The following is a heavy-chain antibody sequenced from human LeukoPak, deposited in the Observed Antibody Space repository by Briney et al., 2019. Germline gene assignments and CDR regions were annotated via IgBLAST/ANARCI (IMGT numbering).Heavy chain of an antibody. Sequence: GGSLRLSCAASGFSFSSYWMHWVRQAPGKGLVWISRINSDGSSTNYADSVKGRFTISRDNAKNTLYLQMNSLRAEDTAVYYCARETTGTPRIDFWGQGTLVAVSS. CDR2: INSDGSST. D-gene: IGHD1-1*01. CDR1: GFSFSSYW. CDR3: ARETTGTPRIDF. V-gene: IGHV3-74*01. J-gene: IGHJ4*02.